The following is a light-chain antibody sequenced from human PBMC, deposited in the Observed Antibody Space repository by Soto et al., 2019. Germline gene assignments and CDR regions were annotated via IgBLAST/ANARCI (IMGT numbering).Light chain of an antibody. CDR3: QHYSNWQTWT. Sequence: EIVMTQSPATLSVSPGERATLSCRGSQTVSSNLAWYQQRPGQAPRLLIYGASTRATDIPARFSGSGSETEFTLTISSLQSEDFAVYYCQHYSNWQTWTFGQGTKVDIK. V-gene: IGKV3-15*01. CDR1: QTVSSN. J-gene: IGKJ1*01. CDR2: GAS.